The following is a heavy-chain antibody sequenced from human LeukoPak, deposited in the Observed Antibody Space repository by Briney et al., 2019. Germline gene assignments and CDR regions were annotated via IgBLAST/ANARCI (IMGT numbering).Heavy chain of an antibody. CDR3: ARDCSSTSCYSY. CDR2: IFYTGST. D-gene: IGHD2-2*02. V-gene: IGHV4-39*07. CDR1: GGSISSSPYY. J-gene: IGHJ4*02. Sequence: PSETLSLTCTVSGGSISSSPYYWGWLRQPPGKGLEWIGSIFYTGSTYYNPSLKSRVTISVDTSKNQFSLKLSSVAAADTAVYYCARDCSSTSCYSYWGQGTLVTVSS.